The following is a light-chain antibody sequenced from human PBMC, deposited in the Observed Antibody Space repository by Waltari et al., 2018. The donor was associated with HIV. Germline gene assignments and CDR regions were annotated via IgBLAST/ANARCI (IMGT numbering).Light chain of an antibody. J-gene: IGLJ1*01. CDR1: SSNIGGNY. V-gene: IGLV1-47*01. CDR2: RNA. CDR3: AAWDDKLNGFV. Sequence: QSVLTQPPSASGTPGQRVTISCSGNSSNIGGNYVNWYQQLPGTAPKVFFYRNAHRAAGVPDRFSGSKSGTSASLVISGLRSEDEADYYCAAWDDKLNGFVFGSGTKVTVL.